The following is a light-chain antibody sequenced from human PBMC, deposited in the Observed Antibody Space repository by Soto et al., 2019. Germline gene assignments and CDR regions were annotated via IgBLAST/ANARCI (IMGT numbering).Light chain of an antibody. CDR3: SSYTDTSTLV. V-gene: IGLV2-14*01. CDR1: SSDVGGYNY. CDR2: EVS. J-gene: IGLJ3*02. Sequence: QSALTQSASVSGSPGQSITISCTGTSSDVGGYNYVSWYQQHPGKAPKLMIYEVSNRPSGVSYRFSGSKSGNTASLTISGLQAEDEAYYYCSSYTDTSTLVFGGGTKLTVL.